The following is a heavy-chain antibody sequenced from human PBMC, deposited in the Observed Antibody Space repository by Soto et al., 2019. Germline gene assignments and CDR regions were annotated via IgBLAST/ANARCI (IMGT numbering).Heavy chain of an antibody. V-gene: IGHV3-15*01. D-gene: IGHD2-15*01. CDR1: GFTFSNAW. CDR3: TTPTRYCSGGSCYSRRGYYYYYGMDV. Sequence: GWSLRLSCAASGFTFSNAWMSWVRQAPGKGLEWVGLIKSKTDGGTTDYAAPVKGRFTISRDDSKNTLYLQMNSLKTEDTAVYYCTTPTRYCSGGSCYSRRGYYYYYGMDVWGQGTTVTVSS. J-gene: IGHJ6*02. CDR2: IKSKTDGGTT.